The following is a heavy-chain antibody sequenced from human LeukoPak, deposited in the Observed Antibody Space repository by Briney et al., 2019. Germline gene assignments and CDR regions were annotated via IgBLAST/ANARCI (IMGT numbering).Heavy chain of an antibody. V-gene: IGHV3-30*02. Sequence: GGSLRLSCAASGLTLSQYGMHWVRQAPDKGLEWVAFLQKDGSDIHYADSVEGRFTISRDNSKNTLYLQMDSLRAEDTAVYYCARGGIITSYAFEIWGQGTMVTVSS. CDR3: ARGGIITSYAFEI. J-gene: IGHJ3*02. CDR1: GLTLSQYG. D-gene: IGHD3-10*01. CDR2: LQKDGSDI.